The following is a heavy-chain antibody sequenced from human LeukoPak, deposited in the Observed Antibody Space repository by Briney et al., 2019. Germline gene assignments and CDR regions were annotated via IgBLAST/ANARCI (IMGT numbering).Heavy chain of an antibody. CDR1: GFTFSSYG. CDR2: ISYDGSNK. V-gene: IGHV3-30*18. Sequence: GGSLRLSCAASGFTFSSYGMHWVRQAPGKGLEWVAVISYDGSNKYYADSVKGRFTISRDNSKNTLYLQMNSLRAEDTAVYYCAKDLKLVNYYFDCWGQGTLVTVSS. D-gene: IGHD6-6*01. J-gene: IGHJ4*02. CDR3: AKDLKLVNYYFDC.